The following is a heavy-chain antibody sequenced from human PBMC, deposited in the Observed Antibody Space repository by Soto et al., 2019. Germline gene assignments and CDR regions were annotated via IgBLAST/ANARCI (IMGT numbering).Heavy chain of an antibody. V-gene: IGHV2-5*02. Sequence: SGPTLVKPTQTLTLTYTFSGFSLSTSGVGVGWIRQPPGKALEGLALIYWEDDKRHSPSLKSRLTITKDTSRNQVVHTMIILYPVATSPYYCAHRDYGDYSDSFDIWGKGTTVTVSS. CDR3: AHRDYGDYSDSFDI. D-gene: IGHD4-17*01. CDR2: IYWEDDK. CDR1: GFSLSTSGVG. J-gene: IGHJ3*02.